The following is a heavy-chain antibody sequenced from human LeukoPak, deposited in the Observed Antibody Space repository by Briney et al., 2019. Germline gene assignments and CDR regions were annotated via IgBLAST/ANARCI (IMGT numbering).Heavy chain of an antibody. Sequence: GGSLRLSCAASGFTFSSYWMHWVRHAPGKGLVWVSRINSDGSYTNYADSVKGRFTISRDNAKNTLYLQMNSLRAEDTAVYYCASLISMVRGVPFDYWGQGTLVTVSS. CDR2: INSDGSYT. CDR3: ASLISMVRGVPFDY. D-gene: IGHD3-10*01. CDR1: GFTFSSYW. V-gene: IGHV3-74*01. J-gene: IGHJ4*02.